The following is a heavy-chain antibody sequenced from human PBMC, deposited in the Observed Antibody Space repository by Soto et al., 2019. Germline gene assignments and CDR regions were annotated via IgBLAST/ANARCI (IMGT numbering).Heavy chain of an antibody. Sequence: EVQLVESGGTLVQPGGSLRLSCAASGFDFSAHWLHWVRQAPGKGLEWVANIKADGSVKHFVDTMRGRFTISRDNAKNSLYPELNSLSVEDTAVYYCARESYGTLDYWGQGALVSVSS. CDR1: GFDFSAHW. D-gene: IGHD1-26*01. J-gene: IGHJ4*02. CDR3: ARESYGTLDY. V-gene: IGHV3-7*05. CDR2: IKADGSVK.